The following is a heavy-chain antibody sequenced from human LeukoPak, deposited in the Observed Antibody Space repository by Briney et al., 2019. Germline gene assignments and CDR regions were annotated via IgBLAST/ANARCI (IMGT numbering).Heavy chain of an antibody. V-gene: IGHV1-24*01. D-gene: IGHD1-1*01. Sequence: ASVKVSCKVSGYTLTELCMQWVRQAPGKGLEWMGGFDCEDGETIYAQKFQGRVTMTEDTSTDTAYMELSSLRSEDTAVYYCAKDPLTTPIKYFDYWGQGTLVTVSS. J-gene: IGHJ4*02. CDR1: GYTLTELC. CDR2: FDCEDGET. CDR3: AKDPLTTPIKYFDY.